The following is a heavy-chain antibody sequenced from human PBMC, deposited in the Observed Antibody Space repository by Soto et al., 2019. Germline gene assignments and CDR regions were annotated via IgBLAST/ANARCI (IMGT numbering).Heavy chain of an antibody. V-gene: IGHV1-69*02. CDR3: ARSLLGDHYDSDGLDT. Sequence: QVQLVQSGTEVKKPGSSVTVSCKASGGPYSKYSISWVRQAPGQGLEWMGRIIPIFDMTNYAQKFQGRVTITAHNPTXXVYMDLSSLRSEDTAVYYCARSLLGDHYDSDGLDTWGQGTLVSVSS. D-gene: IGHD3-22*01. CDR1: GGPYSKYS. CDR2: IIPIFDMT. J-gene: IGHJ5*02.